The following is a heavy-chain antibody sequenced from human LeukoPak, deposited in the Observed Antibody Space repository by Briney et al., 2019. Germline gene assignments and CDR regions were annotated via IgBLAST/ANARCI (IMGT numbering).Heavy chain of an antibody. J-gene: IGHJ4*02. CDR2: ISSSSSYI. CDR3: ARDSRAAAGSFDY. V-gene: IGHV3-21*01. D-gene: IGHD6-13*01. Sequence: GGSLRLSCAASGFTFSSYSMNWVRQAPGKGLEWVSSISSSSSYIYYADSMKGRFTISRDNAKNSLYLQMNSLRAEDTAVYYCARDSRAAAGSFDYWGQGTLVTVSS. CDR1: GFTFSSYS.